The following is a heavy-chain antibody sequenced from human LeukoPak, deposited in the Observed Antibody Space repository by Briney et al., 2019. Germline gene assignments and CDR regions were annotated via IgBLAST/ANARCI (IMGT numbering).Heavy chain of an antibody. CDR1: GGSFSGYY. CDR2: INHSGST. J-gene: IGHJ4*02. D-gene: IGHD2-2*01. CDR3: ARHRRYCSSTSCSDSGYDDY. Sequence: SETLSLTRAVYGGSFSGYYWSWIRQPPGKGLEWIGEINHSGSTNYNPSLKSRVTISVDTSKNQFSLKLSSVTAADTAVYYCARHRRYCSSTSCSDSGYDDYWGQGTLVTVSS. V-gene: IGHV4-34*01.